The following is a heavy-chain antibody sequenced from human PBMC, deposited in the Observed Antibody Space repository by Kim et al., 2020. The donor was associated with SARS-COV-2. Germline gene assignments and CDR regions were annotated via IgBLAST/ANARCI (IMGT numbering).Heavy chain of an antibody. Sequence: GGSLRLSCAASGFTFSSYGMHWVRQAPGKGLEWVAVISYDGSNKYYADSVKGRFTISRDNSKNTLYLQMNSLRAEDTAVYYCAKDLRFLPGVNYYYYGMDVWGQGTTVTVSS. CDR3: AKDLRFLPGVNYYYYGMDV. V-gene: IGHV3-30*18. J-gene: IGHJ6*02. CDR2: ISYDGSNK. D-gene: IGHD2-21*01. CDR1: GFTFSSYG.